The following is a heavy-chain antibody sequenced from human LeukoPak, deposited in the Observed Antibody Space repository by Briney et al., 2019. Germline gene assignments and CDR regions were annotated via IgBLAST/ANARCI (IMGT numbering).Heavy chain of an antibody. Sequence: PGGSLRLSCAASGFTFSSYAMSWVRQAPGKGLEWVSAISGNGGRTYYGDSVKGRFTISRDNSKNTLYLQMNSLRAEDTAVFYCARAPERGGHSSSPDYWGQGTLVTVSS. D-gene: IGHD6-6*01. CDR1: GFTFSSYA. CDR3: ARAPERGGHSSSPDY. CDR2: ISGNGGRT. V-gene: IGHV3-23*01. J-gene: IGHJ4*02.